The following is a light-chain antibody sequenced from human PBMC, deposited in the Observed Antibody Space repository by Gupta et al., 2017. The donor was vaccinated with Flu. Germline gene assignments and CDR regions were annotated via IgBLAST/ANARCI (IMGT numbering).Light chain of an antibody. CDR1: ISNVGRNF. V-gene: IGLV1-47*01. Sequence: QSVVTQTPSVSGTPGQRVIISCSGSISNVGRNFVHWYQRVSGTAPRLLIHGDNQRPSGVPDRFSGSKSGTSASLAISGLRSEDEADYYCAAWDDGLSGPVFGGGTKVTVL. CDR3: AAWDDGLSGPV. J-gene: IGLJ3*02. CDR2: GDN.